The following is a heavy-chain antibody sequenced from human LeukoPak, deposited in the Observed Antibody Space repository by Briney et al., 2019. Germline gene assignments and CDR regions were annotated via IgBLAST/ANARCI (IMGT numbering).Heavy chain of an antibody. CDR3: AANPFDH. J-gene: IGHJ4*02. CDR2: IDPSSGDT. V-gene: IGHV1-46*03. CDR1: GYTFTNYY. Sequence: ASVKVSCTASGYTFTNYYMHWVRQAPGQGLEWMGMIDPSSGDTMYAQKFQGRVTVTRDTSTSTVYMDLSSLTSEDTGVYFCAANPFDHWGQGTLVTVSS.